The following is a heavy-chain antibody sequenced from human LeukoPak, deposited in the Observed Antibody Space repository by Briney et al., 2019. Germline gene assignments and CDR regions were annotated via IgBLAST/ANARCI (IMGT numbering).Heavy chain of an antibody. D-gene: IGHD6-13*01. CDR3: ARAFSSSWPFDY. J-gene: IGHJ4*02. CDR1: GGSFSGYY. CDR2: INHSGST. Sequence: SETLSLTCAVYGGSFSGYYWSWIRQPPGKGLEWIGEINHSGSTNHNPSLKSRVTISVDTSKNQFSLKLSSVTAADTAVYYCARAFSSSWPFDYWGQGTLVTVSS. V-gene: IGHV4-34*01.